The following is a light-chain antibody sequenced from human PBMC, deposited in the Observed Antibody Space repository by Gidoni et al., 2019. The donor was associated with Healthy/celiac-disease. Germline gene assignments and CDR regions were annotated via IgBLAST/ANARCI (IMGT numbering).Light chain of an antibody. CDR1: QSVSSN. CDR3: QQYNNWHQWT. J-gene: IGKJ1*01. CDR2: GAS. V-gene: IGKV3-15*01. Sequence: IVITQSPATLSVSPVERATLSCRASQSVSSNLAWYQQKPGQAPRLLIYGASTRATGIPARFSGSGSGTEFTLTRSRMKYEDFAVYYCQQYNNWHQWTLGQGTKVEIK.